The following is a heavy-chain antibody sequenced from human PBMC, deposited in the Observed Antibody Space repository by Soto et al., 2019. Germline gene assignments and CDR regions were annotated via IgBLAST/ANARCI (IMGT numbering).Heavy chain of an antibody. V-gene: IGHV4-34*01. J-gene: IGHJ6*02. CDR2: INHSGST. CDR1: GGSFSGYY. Sequence: QVQLQQWGAGLLKPSETLSLTCAVYGGSFSGYYWSWIRQPPGKGLEWIGEINHSGSTNYNPSLKCRVTISVDTSKNQFSLKLSSVTAADTAVYYCARDRVLRFLEWLRRDYYYYGMDVWGQGTTVTVSS. CDR3: ARDRVLRFLEWLRRDYYYYGMDV. D-gene: IGHD3-3*01.